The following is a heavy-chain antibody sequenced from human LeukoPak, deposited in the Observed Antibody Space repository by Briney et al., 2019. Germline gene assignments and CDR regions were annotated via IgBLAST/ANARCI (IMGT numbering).Heavy chain of an antibody. J-gene: IGHJ4*02. CDR1: GGTFSSYA. CDR2: IIPIFGTA. Sequence: ASVKVSCKASGGTFSSYAISWVRQAPGHGLEWMGGIIPIFGTANYAQKFQGRVTITADESTRTAYMELSSLRSEDTAVYYCARGWDTAMAHFDYWGQGTLVTVSS. D-gene: IGHD5-18*01. CDR3: ARGWDTAMAHFDY. V-gene: IGHV1-69*13.